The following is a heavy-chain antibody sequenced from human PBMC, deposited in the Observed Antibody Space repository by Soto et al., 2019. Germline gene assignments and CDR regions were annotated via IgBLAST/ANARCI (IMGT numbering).Heavy chain of an antibody. CDR3: ARGELILDS. CDR2: IYYSETT. D-gene: IGHD1-7*01. V-gene: IGHV4-59*01. J-gene: IGHJ5*01. CDR1: GASISSSY. Sequence: SETLSLTCTISGASISSSYWSWIRQPPGKGLEWIGYIYYSETTNYNPSLKTRLSISIDTSNSQFSLRLTSVTAADTAMYYCARGELILDSWGQGTLVTSPQ.